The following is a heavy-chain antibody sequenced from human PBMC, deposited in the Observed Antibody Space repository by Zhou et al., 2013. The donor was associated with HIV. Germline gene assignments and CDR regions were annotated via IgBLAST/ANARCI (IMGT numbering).Heavy chain of an antibody. J-gene: IGHJ4*02. D-gene: IGHD6-6*01. V-gene: IGHV1-18*01. Sequence: QVQLMQSGPEVKRPGASVKVSCKASGYSFNNFGVAWVRQAPGQGLEWMGWISAYNDKTNFAQKFQARVTLTTDTSTTIAHMELRSLASDDTAVYYCASGEQLVPDYWGQGTLVTVSS. CDR1: GYSFNNFG. CDR2: ISAYNDKT. CDR3: ASGEQLVPDY.